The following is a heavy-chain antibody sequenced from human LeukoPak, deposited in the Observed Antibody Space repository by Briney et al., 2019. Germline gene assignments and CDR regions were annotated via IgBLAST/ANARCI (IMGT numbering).Heavy chain of an antibody. D-gene: IGHD3-22*01. CDR3: AKTVGYSSGYYWAQYYFDY. V-gene: IGHV3-23*01. CDR2: ISGSGGST. J-gene: IGHJ4*02. Sequence: GGSLRLSCAASGFTFSSYAMSWVRQAPGKGLEWVSAISGSGGSTYYADSVKGRFTISRDNSKNTLYLQMNSLRAEDTAVYYCAKTVGYSSGYYWAQYYFDYWGQGTLVTVSS. CDR1: GFTFSSYA.